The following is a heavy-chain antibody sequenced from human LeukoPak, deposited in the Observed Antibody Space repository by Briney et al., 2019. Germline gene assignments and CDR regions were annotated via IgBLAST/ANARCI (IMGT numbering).Heavy chain of an antibody. Sequence: ASVKVSCKASGYTFTSYGISWVRQAPGQGLEWMGWISAYNGNTNYAQKLQGRVTMTTDTSTSTAYMELRSLRSDDTAVYYCARGTASGSSYGYGLYWGQGTLVTVSS. CDR3: ARGTASGSSYGYGLY. D-gene: IGHD5-18*01. CDR1: GYTFTSYG. J-gene: IGHJ4*02. V-gene: IGHV1-18*04. CDR2: ISAYNGNT.